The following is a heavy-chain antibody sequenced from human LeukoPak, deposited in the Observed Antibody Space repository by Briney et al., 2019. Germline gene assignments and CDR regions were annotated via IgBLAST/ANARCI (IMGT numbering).Heavy chain of an antibody. Sequence: ASVKVSCKASGYTFTVYYMYWVRQAPGQGLEWMGRINPDSGDTDYAQNFQGRVTMTRDTSISTAYMELTNLRSDDTAVYYCARGYCSGGTCYLVENWFDPWGQGTLVTVSS. V-gene: IGHV1-2*06. D-gene: IGHD2-15*01. CDR2: INPDSGDT. CDR3: ARGYCSGGTCYLVENWFDP. CDR1: GYTFTVYY. J-gene: IGHJ5*02.